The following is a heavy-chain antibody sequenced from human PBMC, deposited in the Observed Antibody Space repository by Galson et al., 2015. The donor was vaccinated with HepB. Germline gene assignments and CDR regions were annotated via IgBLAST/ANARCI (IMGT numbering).Heavy chain of an antibody. CDR3: ARMYYYDSSGQFDY. J-gene: IGHJ4*02. D-gene: IGHD3-22*01. Sequence: TLSLTCTVSGGSISSYYWSWIRQPPGKGLEWIGYIYYSGSTNYNPSLKSRVTISVDTSKNQFSLKLSSVTAADTAVYYCARMYYYDSSGQFDYWGQGTLVTVSS. CDR2: IYYSGST. CDR1: GGSISSYY. V-gene: IGHV4-59*01.